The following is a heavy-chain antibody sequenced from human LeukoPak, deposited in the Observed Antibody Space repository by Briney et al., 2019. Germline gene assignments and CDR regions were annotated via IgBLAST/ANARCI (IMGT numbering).Heavy chain of an antibody. CDR2: ISSSGSTI. Sequence: GGSLRLSCAASGFTFSSYSMNWVRQAPGKGLEWVSYISSSGSTIYYADSVKGRFTISRDNAKNSLYLQMNSLRAEDTAVYYCARDQYYYDSSGYYPLGMDVWGKGTTVTVSS. D-gene: IGHD3-22*01. CDR3: ARDQYYYDSSGYYPLGMDV. V-gene: IGHV3-48*04. J-gene: IGHJ6*03. CDR1: GFTFSSYS.